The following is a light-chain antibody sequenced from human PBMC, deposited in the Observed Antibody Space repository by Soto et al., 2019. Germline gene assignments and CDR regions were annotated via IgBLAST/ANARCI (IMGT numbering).Light chain of an antibody. V-gene: IGKV3-15*01. Sequence: EMVMTQSPATLSVSPGERATLSCRASQSVSSDLAWYQQKPGQAPRLLIYGASTRATGIPARFSGSGSGTEFTLTISSLQSEDFAVYYCQQYNDWPRTFGQGTRLEMK. CDR1: QSVSSD. CDR3: QQYNDWPRT. CDR2: GAS. J-gene: IGKJ5*01.